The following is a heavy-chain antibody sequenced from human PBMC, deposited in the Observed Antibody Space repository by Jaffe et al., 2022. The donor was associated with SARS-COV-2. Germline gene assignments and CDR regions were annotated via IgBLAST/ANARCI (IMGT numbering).Heavy chain of an antibody. J-gene: IGHJ6*02. CDR1: GGSISSSSYY. CDR3: ASQDPPVQGNGMDV. D-gene: IGHD6-6*01. V-gene: IGHV4-39*01. Sequence: QLQLQESGPGLVKPSETLSLTCTVSGGSISSSSYYWGWIRQPPGKGLEWIGSIYYSGSTYYNPSLKSRVTISVDTSKNQFSLKLSSVTAADTAVYYCASQDPPVQGNGMDVWGQGTTVTVSS. CDR2: IYYSGST.